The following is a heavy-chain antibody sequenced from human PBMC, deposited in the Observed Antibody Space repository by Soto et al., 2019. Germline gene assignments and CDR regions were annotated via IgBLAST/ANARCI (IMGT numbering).Heavy chain of an antibody. CDR1: GYTFNSYY. V-gene: IGHV1-2*02. CDR3: VRVGLNRNYDFDF. D-gene: IGHD3-16*01. CDR2: INPNSDVT. Sequence: QVQLVQSGAEVKKPGASVKVSCKASGYTFNSYYIHWVRQAPGQGLEWMGWINPNSDVTGCAQSFQGRVTMTRDMSMTTAYMDLTRLRSDDTAVYYCVRVGLNRNYDFDFWGQGTLITVSS. J-gene: IGHJ4*02.